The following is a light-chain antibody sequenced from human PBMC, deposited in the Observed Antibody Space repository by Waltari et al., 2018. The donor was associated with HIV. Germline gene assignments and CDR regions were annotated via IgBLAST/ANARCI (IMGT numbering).Light chain of an antibody. J-gene: IGLJ3*02. CDR3: CSYAGSRV. CDR1: SSDFGGYNL. CDR2: EVS. Sequence: QSALTQPASVSGSPGQSITISCTGTSSDFGGYNLVPWYQPPPGKAPKLMIYEVSKRPSGVSNRFSGSKSGNTASLTISGLQAEDEADYYCCSYAGSRVFGGGTKLTVL. V-gene: IGLV2-23*02.